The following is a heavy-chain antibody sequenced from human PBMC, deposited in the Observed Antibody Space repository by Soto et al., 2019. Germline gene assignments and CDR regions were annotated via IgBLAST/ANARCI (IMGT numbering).Heavy chain of an antibody. Sequence: EVQLVESGGGLAKPGGSLTLSCAASGFTFSNVWMSWVRQAPGKGLEWIGLIKSENVGGTTDYTAPVRGRFTISRDDTTKTLFLQMHSLKIEDTGVYYCTTYDTETFCDGGPCYPVQTIVHDSWGKGTLVTVSS. CDR1: GFTFSNVW. D-gene: IGHD2-15*01. CDR2: IKSENVGGTT. V-gene: IGHV3-15*01. J-gene: IGHJ4*02. CDR3: TTYDTETFCDGGPCYPVQTIVHDS.